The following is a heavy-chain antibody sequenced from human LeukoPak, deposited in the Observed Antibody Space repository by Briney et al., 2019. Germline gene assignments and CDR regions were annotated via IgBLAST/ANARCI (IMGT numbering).Heavy chain of an antibody. D-gene: IGHD3-3*02. CDR2: IKPDGSDK. V-gene: IGHV3-7*05. Sequence: GGSLRLSCATSALTFSPYWMSWVRQAPGKGLEWVANIKPDGSDKNYVDSVKGRFTISRDNARNSLSLQMDSLSAEDTAVYYCARDGALAYWGQGTLVTVSS. CDR1: ALTFSPYW. J-gene: IGHJ4*02. CDR3: ARDGALAY.